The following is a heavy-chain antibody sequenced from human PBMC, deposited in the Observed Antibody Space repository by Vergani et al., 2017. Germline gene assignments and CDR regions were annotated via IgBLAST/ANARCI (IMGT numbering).Heavy chain of an antibody. CDR3: ARAHRASIAARPGTYYYYYMDV. J-gene: IGHJ6*03. CDR2: NYTSGST. CDR1: GGSISSYY. D-gene: IGHD6-6*01. V-gene: IGHV4-4*07. Sequence: QVQLQESGPGLVKPSETLSLTCTVSGGSISSYYWSWIRQPAGKGLEWIGRNYTSGSTNYNPSLKSRVTMSVDTSKNQFSLKLSSVTAADTAVYYCARAHRASIAARPGTYYYYYMDVWGKGTTVTVSS.